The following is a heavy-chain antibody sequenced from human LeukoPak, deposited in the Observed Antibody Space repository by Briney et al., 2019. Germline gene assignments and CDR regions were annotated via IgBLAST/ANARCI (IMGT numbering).Heavy chain of an antibody. CDR2: IYYSGST. CDR1: GGSISSSSYY. J-gene: IGHJ4*02. CDR3: ARDRGVAAIGY. D-gene: IGHD5-12*01. V-gene: IGHV4-39*07. Sequence: SETLSLTCTVSGGSISSSSYYWGWIRQPPGKGLEWIGSIYYSGSTYYNPSLKSRVTISVDTSKNQFSLKLSSVTAADSAVYYCARDRGVAAIGYWGQGTLVTVSS.